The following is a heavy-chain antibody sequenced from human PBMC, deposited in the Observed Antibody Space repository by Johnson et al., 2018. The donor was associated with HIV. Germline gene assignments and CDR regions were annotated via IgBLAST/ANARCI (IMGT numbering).Heavy chain of an antibody. Sequence: QVQLVESGGGLVKPGGSLRLSCAASGFRFSDYSMSWVRQAPGKGLEWVSCISTSGSPIYYADSVKGRFTISRDNAKNSLYLQMNSLRAEDTAVYYCARHWGNDAFDIWGQGTMVTVSS. CDR2: ISTSGSPI. CDR1: GFRFSDYS. D-gene: IGHD7-27*01. V-gene: IGHV3-11*04. J-gene: IGHJ3*02. CDR3: ARHWGNDAFDI.